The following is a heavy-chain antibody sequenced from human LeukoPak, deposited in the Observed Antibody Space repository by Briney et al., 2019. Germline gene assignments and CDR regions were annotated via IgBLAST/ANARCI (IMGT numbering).Heavy chain of an antibody. CDR3: ARDPMPEAELNY. J-gene: IGHJ4*02. CDR2: IIPILGIA. V-gene: IGHV1-69*04. D-gene: IGHD2-2*01. Sequence: SVKVSCKASGGTFSSYAISWVRQAPGQGLEWMGRIIPILGIANYAQKFQGRVTITADKSTSTAYMELSSLRSEDTAVYYCARDPMPEAELNYWGQGTLVTVSS. CDR1: GGTFSSYA.